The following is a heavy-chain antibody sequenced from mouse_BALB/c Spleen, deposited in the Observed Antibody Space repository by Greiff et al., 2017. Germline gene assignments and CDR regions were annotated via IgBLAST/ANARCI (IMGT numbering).Heavy chain of an antibody. D-gene: IGHD2-4*01. CDR3: ARMSTTGYAMDY. Sequence: EVQGVESGGGLVQPGGSRKLSCAASGFTFSDYGMAWVRQAPGKGPEWVAFISNLAYSIYYADTVTGRFTISRENAKNTLYLEMSSLRSEDTAMYYCARMSTTGYAMDYWGQGTSVTVSS. CDR1: GFTFSDYG. V-gene: IGHV5-15*02. J-gene: IGHJ4*01. CDR2: ISNLAYSI.